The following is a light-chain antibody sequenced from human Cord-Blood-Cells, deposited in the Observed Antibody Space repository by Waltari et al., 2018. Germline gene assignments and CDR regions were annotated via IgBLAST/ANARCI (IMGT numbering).Light chain of an antibody. V-gene: IGLV2-14*01. CDR1: SSDVGGYKY. CDR3: SSYTSSSTWV. CDR2: DVS. Sequence: QSALTQPASVSGSPGQSIPISCTGTSSDVGGYKYVSWYQPHPGKAPKLMIYDVSNRPSGVSNRFSGSKSGNTASLTISGLQAEDEADYYCSSYTSSSTWVFGGGTKLTVL. J-gene: IGLJ3*02.